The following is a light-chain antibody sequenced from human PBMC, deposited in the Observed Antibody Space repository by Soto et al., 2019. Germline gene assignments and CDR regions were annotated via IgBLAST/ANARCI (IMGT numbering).Light chain of an antibody. CDR1: GTNIGAAYD. CDR2: AST. CDR3: QSYDSRLNEYV. J-gene: IGLJ1*01. V-gene: IGLV1-40*01. Sequence: QSVLTQPPSVSGAPGQRVTVSCSGGGTNIGAAYDVQWYQHLPGRAPKLLIYASTTRPSGVPDRFSGSRSGSSASLAITGLRAEDEADYYCQSYDSRLNEYVFGTGTKVTVL.